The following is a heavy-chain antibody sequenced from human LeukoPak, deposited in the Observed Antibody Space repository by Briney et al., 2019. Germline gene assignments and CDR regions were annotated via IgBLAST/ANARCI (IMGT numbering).Heavy chain of an antibody. V-gene: IGHV4-38-2*02. J-gene: IGHJ4*02. D-gene: IGHD1-26*01. CDR3: ARLNYYGFDY. CDR2: IYHSGST. CDR1: GYSISSGYY. Sequence: SETLSLTCTVSGYSISSGYYWGWIRQPPGKGLEWIGSIYHSGSTYYNPSLKSRVTISVDTSKNQFSLKLSSVTAADTAVYYCARLNYYGFDYWGQGTLVTVSS.